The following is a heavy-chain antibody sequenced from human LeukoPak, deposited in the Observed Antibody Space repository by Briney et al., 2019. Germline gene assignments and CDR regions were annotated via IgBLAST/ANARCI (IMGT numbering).Heavy chain of an antibody. D-gene: IGHD2-15*01. V-gene: IGHV1-8*01. J-gene: IGHJ6*03. CDR1: GYTSTSYD. CDR2: MNPNSGNT. CDR3: ARGRLYCSGGSCYYMDV. Sequence: ASVKVSCKASGYTSTSYDINWVRQATGQGLEWMGWMNPNSGNTGYAQKFQGRVTMTRNTSISTAYMELSGLRPEDTAVYYCARGRLYCSGGSCYYMDVWGKGTTVTVSS.